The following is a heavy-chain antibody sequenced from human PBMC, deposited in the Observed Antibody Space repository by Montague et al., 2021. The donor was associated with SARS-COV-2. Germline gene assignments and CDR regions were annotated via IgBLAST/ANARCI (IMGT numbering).Heavy chain of an antibody. Sequence: SLRLSCAASGFTFSSFSMNWVRQAPGKRLEWVASISSESTYILYAESVRGRFTVSRDNAQNLLFLQMNSLRAEDTALYYCARSRPGQYYDSRGYYFDYWGQGTLVTVSS. CDR3: ARSRPGQYYDSRGYYFDY. J-gene: IGHJ4*02. CDR1: GFTFSSFS. V-gene: IGHV3-21*01. CDR2: ISSESTYI. D-gene: IGHD3-22*01.